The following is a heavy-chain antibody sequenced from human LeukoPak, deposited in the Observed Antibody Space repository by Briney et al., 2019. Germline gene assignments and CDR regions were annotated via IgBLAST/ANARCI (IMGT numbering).Heavy chain of an antibody. D-gene: IGHD6-13*01. J-gene: IGHJ4*02. CDR3: ASPGIVAAGTDRGFDY. Sequence: SETLSLTCTVSGGSISSYYWSWIRQPPGKGLEWIGFIYYSGITNYNPSLESRVTISVDTSKNQFSLRLSPVTAADTAVYYCASPGIVAAGTDRGFDYWGQGTLVTVSS. CDR2: IYYSGIT. V-gene: IGHV4-59*01. CDR1: GGSISSYY.